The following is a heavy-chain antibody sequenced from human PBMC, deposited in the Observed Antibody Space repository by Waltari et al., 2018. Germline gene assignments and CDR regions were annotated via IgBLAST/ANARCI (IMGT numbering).Heavy chain of an antibody. CDR2: IYHSGST. J-gene: IGHJ6*02. CDR3: GINSAPNYYYYGMDV. Sequence: QVQLQESGPGLVKPSGTLSLTCAVSGGSISSRNWWSWVRQPPGKGLEWIGEIYHSGSTNYNPSLKSRVTISVDKSKNQFSLKLSSVTAADTAVYYCGINSAPNYYYYGMDVWGQGTTVTVSS. V-gene: IGHV4-4*02. D-gene: IGHD1-1*01. CDR1: GGSISSRNW.